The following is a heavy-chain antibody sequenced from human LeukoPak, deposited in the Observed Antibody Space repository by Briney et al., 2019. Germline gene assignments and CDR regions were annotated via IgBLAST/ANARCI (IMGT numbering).Heavy chain of an antibody. CDR3: ARDCSSATCYTV. CDR2: IYTSGNT. V-gene: IGHV4-4*07. CDR1: GGSMSSRH. D-gene: IGHD2-2*02. Sequence: PSETLSLTCTVSGGSMSSRHWSWIRLPAGKGLEWIGRIYTSGNTNYNPSLKSRVIMSVDTSKNQSSLNLSSVTAADTAVYYCARDCSSATCYTVWGQGTLVTVSS. J-gene: IGHJ4*02.